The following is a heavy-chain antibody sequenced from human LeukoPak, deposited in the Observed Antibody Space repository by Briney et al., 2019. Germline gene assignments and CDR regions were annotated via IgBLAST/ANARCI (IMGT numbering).Heavy chain of an antibody. CDR1: GSSISSSSYY. D-gene: IGHD3-9*01. CDR3: ARLPYYDILTGSGHFDY. V-gene: IGHV4-39*07. J-gene: IGHJ4*02. CDR2: IYYSGST. Sequence: SETLSLTCTVSGSSISSSSYYWGWIRQPPGKGLEWIGSIYYSGSTYYNPSLKSRVTISVDTSKNQFSLKLSSVTAADTAVYYCARLPYYDILTGSGHFDYWGQGTLVTVSS.